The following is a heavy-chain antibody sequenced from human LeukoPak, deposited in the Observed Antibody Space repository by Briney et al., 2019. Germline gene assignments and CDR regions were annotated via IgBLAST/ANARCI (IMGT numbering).Heavy chain of an antibody. CDR1: GGSISSGGYY. D-gene: IGHD5-12*01. J-gene: IGHJ5*02. Sequence: SQTLSLTCTVSGGSISSGGYYWSWIRQHPGKGLEWIGYIYYSGSTYYNPSLKSRVTISVDTSKNQFSLKLSSVTAADTAVYYCARNTDRYSGYDFWFDPWGQGTLVTVSS. CDR2: IYYSGST. V-gene: IGHV4-31*03. CDR3: ARNTDRYSGYDFWFDP.